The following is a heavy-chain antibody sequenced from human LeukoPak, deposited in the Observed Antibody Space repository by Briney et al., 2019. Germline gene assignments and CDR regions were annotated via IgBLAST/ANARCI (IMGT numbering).Heavy chain of an antibody. D-gene: IGHD3-10*01. Sequence: KTSETLSLTCTVSGGSISSYYWSWLRQPPGKGLEWIGYIYYSGRTNYNPSLKSRATITVAAARNQYPLKLRPGTAAAAAVYFWARKPQPYGSRSSLHHFDYWGQGTLVTVSS. CDR3: ARKPQPYGSRSSLHHFDY. V-gene: IGHV4-59*08. CDR1: GGSISSYY. J-gene: IGHJ4*02. CDR2: IYYSGRT.